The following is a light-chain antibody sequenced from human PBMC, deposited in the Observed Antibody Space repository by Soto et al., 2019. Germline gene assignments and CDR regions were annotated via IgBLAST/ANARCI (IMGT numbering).Light chain of an antibody. Sequence: EIVLTQSPGTLSLSAGERATLSCRASQSVRSSYLAWYQQNPGQAPRLLMYGASNRATGVPDRFSGSGSGTDYTLVISRLEPEDFAVYYCQQYGSSPITFGQGTRLEI. CDR1: QSVRSSY. V-gene: IGKV3-20*01. CDR3: QQYGSSPIT. J-gene: IGKJ5*01. CDR2: GAS.